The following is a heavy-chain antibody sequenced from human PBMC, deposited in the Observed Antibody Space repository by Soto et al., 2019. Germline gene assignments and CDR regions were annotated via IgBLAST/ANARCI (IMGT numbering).Heavy chain of an antibody. J-gene: IGHJ4*02. V-gene: IGHV3-21*01. CDR1: GFTFSNYN. Sequence: GSLRLSCASSGFTFSNYNMNWVRQAPGKGLEWVSSISSSSSYIYYADSVKGRFTISRDNAKNSLYLQMNSLRAEDTSVYYCARGPADAGTAAIDHWGQGTLVTVSS. CDR3: ARGPADAGTAAIDH. D-gene: IGHD1-1*01. CDR2: ISSSSSYI.